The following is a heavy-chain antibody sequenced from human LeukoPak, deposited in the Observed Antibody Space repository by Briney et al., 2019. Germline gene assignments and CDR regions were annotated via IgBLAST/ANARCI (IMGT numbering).Heavy chain of an antibody. CDR2: ISSGSHHK. V-gene: IGHV3-21*06. CDR1: GFTFSRFS. J-gene: IGHJ3*02. D-gene: IGHD6-13*01. CDR3: ATRLTADSYEASDI. Sequence: GGSLRLSCAGSGFTFSRFSMIWVRQAPGKGLEWVASISSGSHHKYHADSAKGRFTVSRDNDKNSLFLQMNSLRAEDTALYYCATRLTADSYEASDIWGQGTMVTVSS.